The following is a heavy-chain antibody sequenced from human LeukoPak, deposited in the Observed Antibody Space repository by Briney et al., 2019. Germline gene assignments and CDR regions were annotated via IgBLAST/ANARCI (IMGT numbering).Heavy chain of an antibody. J-gene: IGHJ4*02. V-gene: IGHV3-30-3*01. CDR3: AKDRSFDY. CDR2: ISYDGSNK. Sequence: GGSLRLSCAASGFTFSSYAMHWVRQAPGEGLEWVALISYDGSNKYYADSVKGRFTISRDNSKNTLYLQMNSLRAEDTAVYYCAKDRSFDYWGQGTLVTVSS. CDR1: GFTFSSYA.